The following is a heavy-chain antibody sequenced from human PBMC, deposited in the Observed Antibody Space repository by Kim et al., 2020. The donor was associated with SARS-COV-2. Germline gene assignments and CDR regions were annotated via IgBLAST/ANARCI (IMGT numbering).Heavy chain of an antibody. D-gene: IGHD2-15*01. V-gene: IGHV1-69*13. J-gene: IGHJ6*02. Sequence: SVKVSCKPSGGTFSSYVISWVRQAPGQGLEWMGGIITMFGTVGYAEKFQGRVTITADESTSTVYMELSSLRSDDTAVYYCASALRDNFYYYGMAVWGQGTKVTV. CDR1: GGTFSSYV. CDR3: ASALRDNFYYYGMAV. CDR2: IITMFGTV.